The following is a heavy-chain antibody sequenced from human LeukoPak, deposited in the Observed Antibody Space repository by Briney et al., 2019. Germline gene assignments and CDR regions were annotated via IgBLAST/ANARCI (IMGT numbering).Heavy chain of an antibody. J-gene: IGHJ4*02. CDR2: IKSKTDGGTT. D-gene: IGHD5-18*01. CDR3: TTGGDTAMGRGFDY. Sequence: GGSLRLSCAASGFTFSNAWMSWVRQAPGKGLEWVGRIKSKTDGGTTDYAAPVKGRFTISRDDSKNTLYLRMNSLKTEDTAVYYCTTGGDTAMGRGFDYWGQGTLVTVSS. V-gene: IGHV3-15*01. CDR1: GFTFSNAW.